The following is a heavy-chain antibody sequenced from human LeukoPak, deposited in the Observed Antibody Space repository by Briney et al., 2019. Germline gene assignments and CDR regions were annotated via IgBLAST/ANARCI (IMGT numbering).Heavy chain of an antibody. Sequence: PGGSLRLSCAASGFTFSSYAMSWVRQAPGKGLEWVSTVNESGGRTYYADSVKGRFTMSRDNSRSTLYLQMNSLRAEDTAVYYCAKEGRPNSGGGFFDYWGQGTRVTVSS. J-gene: IGHJ4*02. CDR2: VNESGGRT. CDR3: AKEGRPNSGGGFFDY. D-gene: IGHD5-12*01. V-gene: IGHV3-23*01. CDR1: GFTFSSYA.